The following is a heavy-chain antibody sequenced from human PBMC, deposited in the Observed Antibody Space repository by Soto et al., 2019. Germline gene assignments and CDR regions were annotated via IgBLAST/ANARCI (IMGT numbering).Heavy chain of an antibody. V-gene: IGHV1-69*13. J-gene: IGHJ4*02. CDR2: IIPMFGTA. D-gene: IGHD3-10*01. CDR1: GGTFSSYA. CDR3: ARTPRQELIDF. Sequence: SVKVSCKTSGGTFSSYAISWVRQAPGQGLEWMGGIIPMFGTANYAQKFQCRVTITADESTSTAYMELSSLRSEDTAVYYCARTPRQELIDFWGPGTQVTVSS.